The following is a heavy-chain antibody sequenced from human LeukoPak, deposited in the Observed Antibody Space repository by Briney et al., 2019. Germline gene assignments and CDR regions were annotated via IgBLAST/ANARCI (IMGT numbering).Heavy chain of an antibody. D-gene: IGHD4-23*01. CDR1: GFTFSSYA. J-gene: IGHJ4*02. CDR3: AKDLGSVVTPPSLDF. V-gene: IGHV3-23*01. Sequence: GGSLRLSGAASGFTFSSYAMSWVRQAPGKGLEWVSAISGSGGSTYYADSVKGRFTISRDNSKNTLYLQMSSLRAADTAVYYCAKDLGSVVTPPSLDFWGQGTLVTVSS. CDR2: ISGSGGST.